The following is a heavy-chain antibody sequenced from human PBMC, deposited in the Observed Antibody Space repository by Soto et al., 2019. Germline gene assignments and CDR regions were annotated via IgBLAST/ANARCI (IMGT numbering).Heavy chain of an antibody. V-gene: IGHV3-23*01. CDR3: AKDRVSRSLVRGVIIHAFDI. D-gene: IGHD3-10*02. J-gene: IGHJ3*02. CDR2: ISGSGGST. CDR1: GFTFSSYA. Sequence: GGSLRLSCAASGFTFSSYAMSWVRQAPGKGLEWVSAISGSGGSTYYADSVKGRFTISRDNSKNMLYLQMNSLRAEDTAVYYCAKDRVSRSLVRGVIIHAFDIWGQGTMVTVSS.